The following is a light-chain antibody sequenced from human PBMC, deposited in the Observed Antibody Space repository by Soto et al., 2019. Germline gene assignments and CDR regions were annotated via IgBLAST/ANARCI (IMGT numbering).Light chain of an antibody. CDR2: GTS. V-gene: IGKV3-20*01. CDR3: QRYNNWPLT. J-gene: IGKJ4*01. Sequence: EIVLTQSPGTLSLSPGERATLSCRTSQSVTSFSLAWYQQKPGQAPRLLIYGTSGRATGIPDRFSGSGSGTDFTLTISSLQSEDFAIYYCQRYNNWPLTFGGGTKVESK. CDR1: QSVTSFS.